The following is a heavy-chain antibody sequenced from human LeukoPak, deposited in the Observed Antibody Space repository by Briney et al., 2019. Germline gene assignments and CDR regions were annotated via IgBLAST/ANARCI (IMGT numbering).Heavy chain of an antibody. V-gene: IGHV3-23*01. D-gene: IGHD4-17*01. CDR3: AKVFSQLRVDY. Sequence: GGSLRLSCAASGFTFSSYAMSWVRQAPGKGLEWVSAISGSGGSTYYADSVKGRFTISRDNSKNTLYLQLNSLRAEHTAVFYCAKVFSQLRVDYWGQGTLVTVSS. CDR2: ISGSGGST. J-gene: IGHJ4*02. CDR1: GFTFSSYA.